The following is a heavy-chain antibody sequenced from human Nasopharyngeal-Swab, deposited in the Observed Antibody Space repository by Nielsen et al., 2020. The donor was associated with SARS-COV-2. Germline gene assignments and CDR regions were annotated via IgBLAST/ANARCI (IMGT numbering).Heavy chain of an antibody. J-gene: IGHJ4*02. Sequence: WIRQSPSRGLEWLGRTYSRSKWYYDYAVYVKSRITINPDTSKNQFSLQLNSVTPEDTDVYYCARDVRVVELKPFEYWGQGTPVTVSS. CDR2: TYSRSKWYY. V-gene: IGHV6-1*01. D-gene: IGHD2-15*01. CDR3: ARDVRVVELKPFEY.